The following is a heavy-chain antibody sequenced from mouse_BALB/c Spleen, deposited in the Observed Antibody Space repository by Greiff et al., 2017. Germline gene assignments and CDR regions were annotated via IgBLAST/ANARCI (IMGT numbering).Heavy chain of an antibody. CDR1: GYTFTSYY. D-gene: IGHD2-10*02. Sequence: QVQLQQSGPELVKPGASVRISCKASGYTFTSYYIHWVKQRPGQGLEWIGWIYPGNVNTKYNEKFKGKATLTADKSSSTAYMQLSSLTSEDSAVYFCARSGYGPFAYWGQGTLVTVSA. CDR2: IYPGNVNT. CDR3: ARSGYGPFAY. V-gene: IGHV1S56*01. J-gene: IGHJ3*01.